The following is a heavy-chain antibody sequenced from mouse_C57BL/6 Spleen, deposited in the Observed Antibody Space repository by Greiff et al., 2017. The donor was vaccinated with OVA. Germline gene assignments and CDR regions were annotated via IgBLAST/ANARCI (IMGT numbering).Heavy chain of an antibody. J-gene: IGHJ4*01. CDR3: ARGGITTKAMDY. CDR2: INPNNGGT. D-gene: IGHD1-1*01. V-gene: IGHV1-22*01. CDR1: GYTFTDYN. Sequence: VQLQQSGPELVKPGASVKMSCKASGYTFTDYNMHWVKQSHGKSLEWIGYINPNNGGTSYNQKFKGKATLTVNKSSSTAYMELRSLTTEESAVYYCARGGITTKAMDYWGQGTSVTVSS.